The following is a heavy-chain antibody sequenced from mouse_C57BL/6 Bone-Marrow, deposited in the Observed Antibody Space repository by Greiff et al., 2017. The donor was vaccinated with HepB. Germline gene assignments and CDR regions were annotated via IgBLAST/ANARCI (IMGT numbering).Heavy chain of an antibody. D-gene: IGHD2-3*01. CDR1: GYSFTDYN. J-gene: IGHJ4*01. CDR2: INPNYGTT. CDR3: ARFGYWGYYDAMDY. V-gene: IGHV1-39*01. Sequence: VQLQQSGPELVKPGASVKLSCKASGYSFTDYNMNWVKQSNGKSLEWIGVINPNYGTTSYNQKFKGKATLTVDQSSSTAYMQLNSLTSEDSAVYYCARFGYWGYYDAMDYWGQGTSGTVAS.